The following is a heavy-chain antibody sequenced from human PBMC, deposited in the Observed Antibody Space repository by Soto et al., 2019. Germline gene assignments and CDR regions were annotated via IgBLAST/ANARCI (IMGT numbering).Heavy chain of an antibody. CDR3: GTPTNAFDI. V-gene: IGHV3-66*01. CDR2: IYGNGRT. D-gene: IGHD5-12*01. CDR1: GFTVSSNY. Sequence: PGGSLRLSCAASGFTVSSNYMSWVRQAPGKGLEWVSVIYGNGRTYYADSVKDRFTISRDNSKNTLYLQMNSLRAGDTAVYYCGTPTNAFDIWGQGTMVTVSS. J-gene: IGHJ3*02.